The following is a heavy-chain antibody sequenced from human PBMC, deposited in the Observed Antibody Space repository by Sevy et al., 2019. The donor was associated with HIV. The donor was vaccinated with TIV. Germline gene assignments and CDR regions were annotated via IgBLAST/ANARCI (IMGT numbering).Heavy chain of an antibody. Sequence: GGSLRLSCAASGFIFSDYYMSWIRQAPGKGLEWVSYVSSSGNTIYYADSVKGRFTMSRDNANNSLFMQMNSLRAEDTAIYYCASGEVGATDWYFDLWGRGTLVTVSS. D-gene: IGHD1-26*01. V-gene: IGHV3-11*01. J-gene: IGHJ2*01. CDR2: VSSSGNTI. CDR3: ASGEVGATDWYFDL. CDR1: GFIFSDYY.